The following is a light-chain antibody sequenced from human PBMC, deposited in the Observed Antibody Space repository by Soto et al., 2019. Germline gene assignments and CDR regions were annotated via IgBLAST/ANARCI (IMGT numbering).Light chain of an antibody. CDR1: SSNIGAGYD. V-gene: IGLV1-40*01. Sequence: QSALTQPPSVSGAPGQRVTISCTGSSSNIGAGYDVHWYQQLPGTAPKLLIYANTNRPSGVPGRFSGSKSGTSASLAITGLQAEDEADYYCQSHDSSLSGYVFGTGTKVNVL. CDR3: QSHDSSLSGYV. J-gene: IGLJ1*01. CDR2: ANT.